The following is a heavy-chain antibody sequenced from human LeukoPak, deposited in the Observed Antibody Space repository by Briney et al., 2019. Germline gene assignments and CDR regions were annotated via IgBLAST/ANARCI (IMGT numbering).Heavy chain of an antibody. D-gene: IGHD3-22*01. Sequence: GGSLRLSCAASGFTFSSYSMNWVRQAPGKGLEWVSFITTTGVTIYYADSVKGRFTISRDNSKNTLYLQMNSLRAEDTAVYYCAKVSRITMIVVVIPPNYYFDYWGQGTLVTVSS. J-gene: IGHJ4*02. CDR3: AKVSRITMIVVVIPPNYYFDY. CDR2: ITTTGVTI. CDR1: GFTFSSYS. V-gene: IGHV3-23*01.